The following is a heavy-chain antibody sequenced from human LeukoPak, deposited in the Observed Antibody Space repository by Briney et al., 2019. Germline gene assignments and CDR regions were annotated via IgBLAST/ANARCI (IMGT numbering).Heavy chain of an antibody. CDR2: IWYDGSKK. D-gene: IGHD3-16*01. Sequence: GGSLRLSCAASGFTFSNYGMHWVRLAPGKGLEWVAGIWYDGSKKNYADSVKGRFTIFRDDSKNTLYLQMNSLRAEDTAVYSCARDLSYASLEFWGQGTLVTVSS. V-gene: IGHV3-33*01. J-gene: IGHJ4*02. CDR1: GFTFSNYG. CDR3: ARDLSYASLEF.